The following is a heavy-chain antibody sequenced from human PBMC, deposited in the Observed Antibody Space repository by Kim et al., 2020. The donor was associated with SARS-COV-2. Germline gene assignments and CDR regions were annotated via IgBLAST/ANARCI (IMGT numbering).Heavy chain of an antibody. D-gene: IGHD2-8*01. CDR2: VNAGNGDT. Sequence: ASVKVSCKASGYTFTKYGVHCVRQALGQSLEWMGWVNAGNGDTHYSPKFQDTVTITRDTSATTAYMELSSLRPEDTAVSYCARPSFCADGICPYYAYWG. J-gene: IGHJ6*01. V-gene: IGHV1-3*01. CDR1: GYTFTKYG. CDR3: ARPSFCADGICPYYAY.